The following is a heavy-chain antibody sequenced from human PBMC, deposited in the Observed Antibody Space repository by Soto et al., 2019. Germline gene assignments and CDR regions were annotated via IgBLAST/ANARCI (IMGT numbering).Heavy chain of an antibody. CDR1: GFTFSNYW. V-gene: IGHV3-7*05. CDR3: ARANYVGFDN. Sequence: EVQLVESGGGLVQPGGSLRLSCAASGFTFSNYWMTWVRQAPRKGLEWVANMKHDGTETYYVDSVKGRFTISRENAKNSLFLHMSSLRAEDTALYYCARANYVGFDNWGQGTMVTVSS. CDR2: MKHDGTET. J-gene: IGHJ4*02. D-gene: IGHD1-7*01.